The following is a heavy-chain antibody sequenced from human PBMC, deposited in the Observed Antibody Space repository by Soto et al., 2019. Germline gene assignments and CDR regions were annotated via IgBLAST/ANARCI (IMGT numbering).Heavy chain of an antibody. CDR1: GFTFSNYG. V-gene: IGHV3-33*01. D-gene: IGHD1-26*01. J-gene: IGHJ4*02. CDR3: AGGTDYFDY. Sequence: QVQLVESGGDVVQPGRSLRLSCAASGFTFSNYGMHWARQAPGKGLEWVAAILYEGSNKYYADSVKGRFTISRDNSKNTLYLQMNSLRAEDTAVYYWAGGTDYFDYCGQGTLVTVSS. CDR2: ILYEGSNK.